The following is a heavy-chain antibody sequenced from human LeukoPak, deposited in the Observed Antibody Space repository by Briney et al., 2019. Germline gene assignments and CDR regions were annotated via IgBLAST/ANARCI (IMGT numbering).Heavy chain of an antibody. D-gene: IGHD3-22*01. V-gene: IGHV3-53*01. CDR1: GFTVSNNY. CDR2: IYSGGGT. J-gene: IGHJ1*01. Sequence: GGSLRLSCAASGFTVSNNYMSWVRQAPGKGLEWVSVIYSGGGTNSADSVKGRFTISRDNPKNTLYLQMNSLRAEDTAVYYCATPLDYYDSSGYHQGGDWGQGTLVTVSS. CDR3: ATPLDYYDSSGYHQGGD.